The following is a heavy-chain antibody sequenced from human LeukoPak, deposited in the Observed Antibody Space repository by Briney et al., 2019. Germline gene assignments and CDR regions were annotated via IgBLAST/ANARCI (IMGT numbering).Heavy chain of an antibody. CDR2: IIPIFGTA. CDR3: ASSALLNLDY. J-gene: IGHJ4*02. V-gene: IGHV1-69*05. D-gene: IGHD2-15*01. Sequence: SVKVSCKASGGTFSSYAISWVRQAPGRGLEWMGRIIPIFGTANYAQKFQGRVTITTDESTSTAYMELSSLRSEDTAVYYCASSALLNLDYWGQGTLVTVSS. CDR1: GGTFSSYA.